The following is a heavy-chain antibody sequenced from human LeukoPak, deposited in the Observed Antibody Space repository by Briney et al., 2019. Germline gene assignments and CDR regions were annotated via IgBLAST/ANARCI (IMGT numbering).Heavy chain of an antibody. Sequence: GGSLRLSFSASGFTFSSYAMHWVRQAPGKGLEYVSAISSNGGSTYYADSVKGRFTISRDNSKNTLYLQMSSLRAEDTAVYYCVKDLLPGYSSGWSMTYWGQGTLVTVSS. D-gene: IGHD6-19*01. CDR1: GFTFSSYA. V-gene: IGHV3-64D*06. CDR3: VKDLLPGYSSGWSMTY. J-gene: IGHJ4*02. CDR2: ISSNGGST.